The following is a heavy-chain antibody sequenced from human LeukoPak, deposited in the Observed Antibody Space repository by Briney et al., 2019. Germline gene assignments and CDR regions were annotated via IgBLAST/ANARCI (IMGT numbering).Heavy chain of an antibody. CDR3: ARELGRDGYNSAFDY. V-gene: IGHV4-39*07. CDR1: GGSISSSSYY. Sequence: SETLSLTCTVSGGSISSSSYYWGWIRQPPGKGLEWIGSIYYSGSTYYNPSLKSRVTISVDTSKNQFSLKLSSVTAADTAVYYCARELGRDGYNSAFDYWGQGTLVTVSS. D-gene: IGHD5-24*01. CDR2: IYYSGST. J-gene: IGHJ4*02.